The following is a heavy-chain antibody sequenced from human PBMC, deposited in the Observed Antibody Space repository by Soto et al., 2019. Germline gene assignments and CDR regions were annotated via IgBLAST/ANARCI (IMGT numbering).Heavy chain of an antibody. CDR2: INAGNGNT. CDR3: ARAVGVGASYYFQH. D-gene: IGHD1-26*01. V-gene: IGHV1-3*01. Sequence: ASVKVSCKASGYTFTSYAMHWVRRAPGQRLEWMGRINAGNGNTKYSQKFQGRVTITRDTSASTAYMELSSLRSEDTAVYYCARAVGVGASYYFQHWGQGTLVTVSS. J-gene: IGHJ1*01. CDR1: GYTFTSYA.